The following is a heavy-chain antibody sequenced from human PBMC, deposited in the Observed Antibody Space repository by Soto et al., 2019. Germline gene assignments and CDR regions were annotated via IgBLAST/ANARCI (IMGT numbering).Heavy chain of an antibody. J-gene: IGHJ6*02. CDR2: ITGSGDAT. D-gene: IGHD4-17*01. CDR1: GFTFSSYA. V-gene: IGHV3-23*01. Sequence: PGGSLRLSCAASGFTFSSYAMNWVRQAPGKGLEWVSVITGSGDATYYADSVKGRFTISRDNAKNSLYLQMNSLRDEDTAVYYCARDTVTTLLANYYYGMDVWGQGTTVTVSS. CDR3: ARDTVTTLLANYYYGMDV.